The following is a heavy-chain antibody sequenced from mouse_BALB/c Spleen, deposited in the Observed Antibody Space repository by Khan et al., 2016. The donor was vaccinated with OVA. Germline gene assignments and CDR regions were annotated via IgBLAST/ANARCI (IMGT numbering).Heavy chain of an antibody. CDR3: AKQIWSPYYGMDY. J-gene: IGHJ4*01. V-gene: IGHV2-6-5*01. D-gene: IGHD1-1*02. CDR2: IWGGGST. Sequence: VELVESGPGLVAPSQSLSITCTVSGFSLTDNGVSWIRQPPGKGLEWLGVIWGGGSTYYNSVLKSRLSISKDNSKSQVFLKMNSLQTHDTAMYYCAKQIWSPYYGMDYWGQGTSVTVSS. CDR1: GFSLTDNG.